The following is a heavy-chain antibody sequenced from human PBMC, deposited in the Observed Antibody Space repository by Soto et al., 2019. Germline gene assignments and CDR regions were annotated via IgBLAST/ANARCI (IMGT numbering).Heavy chain of an antibody. V-gene: IGHV6-1*01. CDR3: ARGPGLLAS. CDR2: TYYRSKWYS. CDR1: GDSVSSNSAT. J-gene: IGHJ4*02. Sequence: SQTLSLTCAISGDSVSSNSATWNWIRPSPSRGLEWLGRTYYRSKWYSAYAVSVKSRITINADTSKNQFSLQLNSVTPEDTAVYYCARGPGLLASWGQGTLVTVSS. D-gene: IGHD3-3*02.